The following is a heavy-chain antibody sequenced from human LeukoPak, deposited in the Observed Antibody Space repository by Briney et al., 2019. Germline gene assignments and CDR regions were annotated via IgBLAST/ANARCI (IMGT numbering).Heavy chain of an antibody. Sequence: SETLSLTCTVSGGSISSYYWSWIRQPPGKGLEWIGYIYYSGSTNYNPSLKSRVTISVDTSKNQFSLKLSSVTAADTAVYYCARRLGGGPYWYFDLWGRGTLVTVSS. CDR3: ARRLGGGPYWYFDL. D-gene: IGHD3-10*01. CDR2: IYYSGST. J-gene: IGHJ2*01. V-gene: IGHV4-59*01. CDR1: GGSISSYY.